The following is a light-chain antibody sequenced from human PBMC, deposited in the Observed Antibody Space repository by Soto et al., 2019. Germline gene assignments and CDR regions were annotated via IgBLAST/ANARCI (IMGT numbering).Light chain of an antibody. CDR1: QSVGSTY. Sequence: EIVLTQSPGTLSLSPGESATLSCRASQSVGSTYLAWYQQNHGQAPRLIIYAASSRATGIPDRFSGGGSGTDFTLTISRMEHEDVAVYYCQQCGSSPWTFGQGTK. V-gene: IGKV3-20*01. CDR2: AAS. CDR3: QQCGSSPWT. J-gene: IGKJ1*01.